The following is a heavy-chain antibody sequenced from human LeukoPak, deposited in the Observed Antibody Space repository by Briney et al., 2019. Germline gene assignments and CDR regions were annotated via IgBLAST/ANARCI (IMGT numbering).Heavy chain of an antibody. V-gene: IGHV3-64*02. CDR2: INAGGGST. D-gene: IGHD4-17*01. Sequence: PGGSLRLSCAGSGFIFSNFDMHWVRQAPGKGLEYVSSINAGGGSTYYAASVKGRFTISRDAVKDTLYLQMGSVRIEDTAVYYCAKHLAPYGDYNPPDYWGQGTLVTVSS. J-gene: IGHJ4*02. CDR1: GFIFSNFD. CDR3: AKHLAPYGDYNPPDY.